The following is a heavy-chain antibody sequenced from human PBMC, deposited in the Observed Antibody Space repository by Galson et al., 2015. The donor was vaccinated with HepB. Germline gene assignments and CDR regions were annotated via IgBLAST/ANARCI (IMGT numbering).Heavy chain of an antibody. CDR3: AKVFPEKTDGWYQQALDYFDS. CDR1: GFTFSYYA. CDR2: ITPSGDNT. Sequence: SLRLSCAASGFTFSYYAMAWVRQAPGKGLEWISAITPSGDNTYSADSLKGRFFISRDNSQNTLFLQMNSLRADDTAIYFCAKVFPEKTDGWYQQALDYFDSWGQGTRVTVSS. J-gene: IGHJ4*02. V-gene: IGHV3-23*01. D-gene: IGHD6-19*01.